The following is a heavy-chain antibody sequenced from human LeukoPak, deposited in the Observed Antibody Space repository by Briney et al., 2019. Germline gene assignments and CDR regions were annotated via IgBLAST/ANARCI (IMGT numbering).Heavy chain of an antibody. CDR3: ARHGRSGSYQYPEPGPNDY. V-gene: IGHV4-39*01. D-gene: IGHD1-26*01. Sequence: SETLSLTCTVSGGSISSSSYYWGWIRQPPGKGLEWIGSIYYSGSTYYNPSLKSRVTISVDMSKNQFSLKLSSVTAADTAVYYCARHGRSGSYQYPEPGPNDYWGQGTLVTVSS. CDR1: GGSISSSSYY. J-gene: IGHJ4*02. CDR2: IYYSGST.